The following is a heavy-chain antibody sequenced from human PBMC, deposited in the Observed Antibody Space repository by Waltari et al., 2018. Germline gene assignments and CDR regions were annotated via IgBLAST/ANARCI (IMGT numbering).Heavy chain of an antibody. Sequence: QVQLVESGGGVVQPGRSLRLSCAASGFTFSRYGMHWFRQAPGKGLEWVAVIWYDGSNKYYADSVKGRFTISRDNSKNTLYLQMNSLRAEDTAMYYCAKGGYSSSWSDWYFDLWGRGTLVTVSS. V-gene: IGHV3-30*18. D-gene: IGHD6-13*01. CDR3: AKGGYSSSWSDWYFDL. J-gene: IGHJ2*01. CDR1: GFTFSRYG. CDR2: IWYDGSNK.